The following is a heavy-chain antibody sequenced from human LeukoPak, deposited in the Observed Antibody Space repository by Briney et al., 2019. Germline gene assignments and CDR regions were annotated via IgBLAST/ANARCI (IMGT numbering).Heavy chain of an antibody. J-gene: IGHJ4*02. Sequence: SETLSLTCTVSGGSISSYYWSWIRQPPGKGLEWVGYIYYSGSTNYNPSLKSRVTISVDTSQNQFSVTLSSVTATDTAVYYCARASTVVTPARFDTLVDYWGQGTLVTVSS. V-gene: IGHV4-59*08. CDR2: IYYSGST. D-gene: IGHD4-23*01. CDR3: ARASTVVTPARFDTLVDY. CDR1: GGSISSYY.